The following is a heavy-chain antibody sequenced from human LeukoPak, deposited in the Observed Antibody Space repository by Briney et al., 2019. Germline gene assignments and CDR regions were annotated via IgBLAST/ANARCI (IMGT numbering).Heavy chain of an antibody. Sequence: KPSETLSLTCDVSGGSISTSSWWTWVRQTPGQGLEWLGEMYHSGSTNCNPSLKSRVTISIDKSKNQFSLKLSSVTAADTAVYYCARGVAAAGLDYWGQGTLVTVSS. CDR2: MYHSGST. V-gene: IGHV4-4*02. J-gene: IGHJ4*02. CDR1: GGSISTSSW. CDR3: ARGVAAAGLDY. D-gene: IGHD6-13*01.